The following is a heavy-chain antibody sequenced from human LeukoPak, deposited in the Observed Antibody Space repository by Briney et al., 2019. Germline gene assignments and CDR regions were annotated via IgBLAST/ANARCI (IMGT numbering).Heavy chain of an antibody. D-gene: IGHD6-13*01. Sequence: GGSLRLSCAASGFTFSDYYMSWIRQAPGKGLEWVSGINWNGGSTGYADSVKGRFTISRDNAKNSLYLQMNSLRAEDTALYYCARDRSPSSSSYSSSWYAGPWGQGTLVTVSS. V-gene: IGHV3-20*04. CDR1: GFTFSDYY. CDR2: INWNGGST. CDR3: ARDRSPSSSSYSSSWYAGP. J-gene: IGHJ5*02.